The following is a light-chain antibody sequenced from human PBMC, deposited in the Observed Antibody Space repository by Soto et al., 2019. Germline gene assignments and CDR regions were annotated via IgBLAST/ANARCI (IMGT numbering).Light chain of an antibody. CDR2: DVS. V-gene: IGKV3D-11*02. CDR1: QSVSTF. CDR3: QQNSNWQGS. Sequence: EIVLTQSPGTLSLSPGERATLSCRASQSVSTFLAWYQQKPGQAPRLLIYDVSKRAPGIPARFSGSGSGTDFTLTISCLEPEDFAVYYCQQNSNWQGSFGRGTKVDIK. J-gene: IGKJ1*01.